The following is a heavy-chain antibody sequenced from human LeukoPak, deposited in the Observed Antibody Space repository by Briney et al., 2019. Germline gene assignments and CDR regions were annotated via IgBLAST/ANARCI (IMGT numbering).Heavy chain of an antibody. CDR1: GGTFSSYA. D-gene: IGHD3/OR15-3a*01. Sequence: SVKVSCKASGGTFSSYAISWVRQAPGQGLEWMGGIIPIFGTANYAQKFQGRVTITTDESTSTAYMELSSLRSEDTAVYYCARGADWGSRFDPWAREPWSPSPQ. V-gene: IGHV1-69*05. CDR2: IIPIFGTA. J-gene: IGHJ5*02. CDR3: ARGADWGSRFDP.